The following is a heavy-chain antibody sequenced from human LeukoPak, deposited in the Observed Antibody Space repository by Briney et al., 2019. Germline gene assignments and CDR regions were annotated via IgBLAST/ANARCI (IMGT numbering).Heavy chain of an antibody. J-gene: IGHJ4*02. CDR3: AGGTPQGIAVY. V-gene: IGHV1-2*02. CDR2: INPNSGGT. D-gene: IGHD6-19*01. Sequence: ASVKVSCKASGYTFTGYSMHWVRQAPGQGLEWMGWINPNSGGTNYAQNFQGRVTVTRDTSISTAYMELSRLRSDDTAVYYCAGGTPQGIAVYWGQGTLVTVSS. CDR1: GYTFTGYS.